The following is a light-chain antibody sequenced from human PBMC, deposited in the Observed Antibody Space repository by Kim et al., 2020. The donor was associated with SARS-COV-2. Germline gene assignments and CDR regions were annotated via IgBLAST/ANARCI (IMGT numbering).Light chain of an antibody. J-gene: IGKJ2*01. V-gene: IGKV1-17*03. Sequence: DIQMTQSPSDMSASVGDRVTITCRASQGIGNYLAWFQQKPGKVPERLIYATSSLQSGVPSRFSGSGSGTKFTLTISSLQPEDFATYYCLQHSAYPYTFGQGTKLQIK. CDR1: QGIGNY. CDR3: LQHSAYPYT. CDR2: ATS.